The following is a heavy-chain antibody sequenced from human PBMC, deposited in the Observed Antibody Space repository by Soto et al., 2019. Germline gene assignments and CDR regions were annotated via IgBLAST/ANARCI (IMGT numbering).Heavy chain of an antibody. CDR3: ARDGGYGDYHFDP. J-gene: IGHJ5*02. CDR2: ISAYNGNT. Sequence: QAPGQGLEWMGWISAYNGNTNYAQKLQGRVTMTTDTSTSTAYMELRSLRSDDTAVYYCARDGGYGDYHFDPWGQGTLVTVSS. V-gene: IGHV1-18*01. D-gene: IGHD4-17*01.